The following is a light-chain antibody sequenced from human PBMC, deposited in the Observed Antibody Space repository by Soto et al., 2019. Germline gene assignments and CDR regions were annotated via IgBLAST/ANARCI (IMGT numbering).Light chain of an antibody. CDR2: DAS. V-gene: IGKV1-33*01. CDR3: QQFYDLPIT. Sequence: DIQMTQSPSSLSASIGDRVTITCRASQSISSYLNWYQQQPGKAPKVLIYDASKLQTGVPSRFSGRGSGKDFTFTISSLQPDDSGTYYCQQFYDLPITFGQGTRLEIK. J-gene: IGKJ5*01. CDR1: QSISSY.